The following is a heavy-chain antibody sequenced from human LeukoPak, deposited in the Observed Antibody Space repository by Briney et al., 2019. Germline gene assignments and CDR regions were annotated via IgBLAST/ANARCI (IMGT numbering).Heavy chain of an antibody. V-gene: IGHV1-69*13. CDR2: IIPIFGTA. CDR1: GGTFSSYA. Sequence: ASVKVSCKASGGTFSSYAISWVRQAPGQGLEWMGGIIPIFGTANYAQKFQGRVTITADESTSTAYMELSSLRSEDTAVYYCAIIVVVTATNAFDIWGQGTMVTVSS. D-gene: IGHD2-21*02. J-gene: IGHJ3*02. CDR3: AIIVVVTATNAFDI.